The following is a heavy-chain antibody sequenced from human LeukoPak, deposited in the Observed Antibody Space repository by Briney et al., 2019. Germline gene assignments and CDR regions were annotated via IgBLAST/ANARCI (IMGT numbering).Heavy chain of an antibody. J-gene: IGHJ4*02. CDR3: ASRRITIFGVAPG. CDR1: GFTFSSYA. CDR2: ISYDGSNK. D-gene: IGHD3-3*01. V-gene: IGHV3-30-3*01. Sequence: PGGSLRLSCAASGFTFSSYAMHWVRQAPGKGLEWVAVISYDGSNKYYADSVKGRFTISRDNSKNTLYLQMNSLRAEDTAVYYCASRRITIFGVAPGWGQGTLVTVSS.